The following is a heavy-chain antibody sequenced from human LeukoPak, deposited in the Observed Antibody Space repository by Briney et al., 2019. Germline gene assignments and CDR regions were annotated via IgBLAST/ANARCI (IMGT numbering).Heavy chain of an antibody. CDR3: ARGGSWGFRWFDP. Sequence: GGSLRLSCAASGFTFSSYAMHWVRQAPGKGLEWVSYISYSGSTIYYADSVKGRFTISRDNAKNSLYLQMNSLRAEDTAVYYCARGGSWGFRWFDPWGQGTLVTVSS. D-gene: IGHD3-16*01. V-gene: IGHV3-48*03. CDR1: GFTFSSYA. J-gene: IGHJ5*02. CDR2: ISYSGSTI.